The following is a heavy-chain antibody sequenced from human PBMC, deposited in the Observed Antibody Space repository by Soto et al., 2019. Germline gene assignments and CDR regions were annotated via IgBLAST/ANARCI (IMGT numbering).Heavy chain of an antibody. Sequence: SETLSLPCTVSGDSISGYYWSWIRQPAEKGLEWVGRIYTTGSTVYNPSLNSRVTMSVDTAKNRFSLNLTSVTAADTAVYYCARSGDGTDTIFDSSGQGNLGTVSS. V-gene: IGHV4-4*07. D-gene: IGHD6-19*01. J-gene: IGHJ4*02. CDR2: IYTTGST. CDR3: ARSGDGTDTIFDS. CDR1: GDSISGYY.